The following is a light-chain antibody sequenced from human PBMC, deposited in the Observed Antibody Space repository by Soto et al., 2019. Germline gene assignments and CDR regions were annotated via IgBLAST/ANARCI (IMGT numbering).Light chain of an antibody. Sequence: DIQMTQSPSTLSASVGDRVTITCRASQGISSYLAWYQQKPGKAPKLLIYAASTLQSGVPSRFSGSGSGTEFTLTISSLQPDDFATYYCQQYNSYRWTFGQGTKVDIK. CDR1: QGISSY. J-gene: IGKJ1*01. V-gene: IGKV1-9*01. CDR2: AAS. CDR3: QQYNSYRWT.